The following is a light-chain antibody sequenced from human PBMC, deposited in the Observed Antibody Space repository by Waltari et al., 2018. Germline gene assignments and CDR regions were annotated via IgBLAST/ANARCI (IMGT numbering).Light chain of an antibody. J-gene: IGKJ2*01. CDR3: QQYGPSYT. CDR2: DAS. V-gene: IGKV3-20*01. Sequence: EIVLTQSPGTLSLSPGERATLSCRASQPVSRSDLAWYQQIPGRAPVLLIYDASDRATGIPDRFIAGGSGTDFTLTITRLEPEDVAVYYCQQYGPSYTFGQGTKLEI. CDR1: QPVSRSD.